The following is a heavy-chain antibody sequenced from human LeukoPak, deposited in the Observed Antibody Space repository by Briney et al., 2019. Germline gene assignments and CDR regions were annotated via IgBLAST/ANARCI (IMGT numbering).Heavy chain of an antibody. CDR3: ARESGHSSGWYLDP. V-gene: IGHV1-8*01. Sequence: ASVKVSCKASGYTFTSYDINWVRQATGRGLEWMGSMNPNRGNTGYAQKFQGRVTMTRNTSISTAYMELSSLRSEDTAVYYCARESGHSSGWYLDPWGQGTLVTVSS. D-gene: IGHD6-19*01. CDR1: GYTFTSYD. J-gene: IGHJ5*02. CDR2: MNPNRGNT.